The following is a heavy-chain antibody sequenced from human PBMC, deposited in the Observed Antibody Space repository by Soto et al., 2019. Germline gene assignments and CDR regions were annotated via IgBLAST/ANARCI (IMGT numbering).Heavy chain of an antibody. Sequence: EVQLVEAGGRLVQPGGSLRLSCTASGFTFSYCSLNWVRQGPGKGLEWVAHISRGSSIINYADSVRSRFTRSRDEAKDSLYLQVKSLRDEDMAIYYCATKLSVGVINKAVEYWGRGTLVTVSS. J-gene: IGHJ4*02. V-gene: IGHV3-48*02. D-gene: IGHD3-22*01. CDR1: GFTFSYCS. CDR2: ISRGSSII. CDR3: ATKLSVGVINKAVEY.